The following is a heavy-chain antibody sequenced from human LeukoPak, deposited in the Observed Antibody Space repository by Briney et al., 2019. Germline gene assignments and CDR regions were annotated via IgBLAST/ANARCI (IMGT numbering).Heavy chain of an antibody. Sequence: GGSLRLSCAASGFTFTTYAMSWVRQASGKGLAWVSAISGSGGNTYYADSVKGRFTTSRDNSKNTLYLQMNSLRDEDTAIYYCAKEVATYDFWSGPNAFDIWGQGTMVTVSS. V-gene: IGHV3-23*01. CDR2: ISGSGGNT. CDR1: GFTFTTYA. CDR3: AKEVATYDFWSGPNAFDI. D-gene: IGHD3-3*01. J-gene: IGHJ3*02.